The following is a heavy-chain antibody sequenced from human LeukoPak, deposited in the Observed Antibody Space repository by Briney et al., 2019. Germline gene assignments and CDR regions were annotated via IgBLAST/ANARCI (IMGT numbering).Heavy chain of an antibody. CDR3: ARGLVLATDDAFDI. J-gene: IGHJ3*02. CDR1: GGSISSSSYY. Sequence: SETLSLTCTVSGGSISSSSYYWGWIRQPPGKGLEWIGSIYYSGSTYYNPSLKSRVTISVDTSKNQFSLKLSSVTAADTAVYFCARGLVLATDDAFDIWGQGTLVTVSS. V-gene: IGHV4-39*07. CDR2: IYYSGST. D-gene: IGHD5-12*01.